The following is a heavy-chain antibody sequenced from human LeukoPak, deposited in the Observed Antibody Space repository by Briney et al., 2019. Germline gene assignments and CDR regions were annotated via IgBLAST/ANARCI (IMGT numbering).Heavy chain of an antibody. D-gene: IGHD6-13*01. Sequence: SETLCLTCTVSGGSISSGDYYWSWIRQPPGKGLEWIGYIYYSGSTYYNPSLKSRVTISVDTSKNQFSLKLSSVTAADTAVYYCARVVWQQMRSGWFDPWGQGTLVTVSS. CDR1: GGSISSGDYY. CDR2: IYYSGST. J-gene: IGHJ5*02. CDR3: ARVVWQQMRSGWFDP. V-gene: IGHV4-30-4*01.